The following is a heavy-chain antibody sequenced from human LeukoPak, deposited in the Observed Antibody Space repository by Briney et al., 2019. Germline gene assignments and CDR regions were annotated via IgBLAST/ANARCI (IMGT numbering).Heavy chain of an antibody. CDR1: GFTFSSYW. Sequence: PGGSLRLSCAASGFTFSSYWMHWVRQAPGKGLVWVSLISSDGSSTNYAESVKGRFTISRDNAKNTLYLQMNSLRAEDTAVYYCARVGLDRGVTLDYWGQGTPVTVSS. J-gene: IGHJ4*02. CDR3: ARVGLDRGVTLDY. D-gene: IGHD3-10*01. V-gene: IGHV3-74*01. CDR2: ISSDGSST.